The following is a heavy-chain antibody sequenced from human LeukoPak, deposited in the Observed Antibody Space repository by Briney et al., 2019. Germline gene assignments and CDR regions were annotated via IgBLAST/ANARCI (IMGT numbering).Heavy chain of an antibody. CDR2: ISSSGSTI. Sequence: GGSLRLSCAASGFTFSSYEMNWVRQAPGKGLEWVSYISSSGSTIYYADSVKGRFTISRDNAKNSLYLQMNSLRAEDTAVYYCARLGYCSGGSCQWGQGTLVTVSS. CDR3: ARLGYCSGGSCQ. J-gene: IGHJ4*02. V-gene: IGHV3-48*03. CDR1: GFTFSSYE. D-gene: IGHD2-15*01.